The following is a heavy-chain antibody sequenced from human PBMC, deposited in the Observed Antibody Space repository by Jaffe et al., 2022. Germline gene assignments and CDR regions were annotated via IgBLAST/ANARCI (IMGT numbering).Heavy chain of an antibody. CDR1: GGTFSSYA. CDR2: IIPIFGTA. D-gene: IGHD2-15*01. CDR3: ARSRYCSGGSCYRVVLRLFDY. V-gene: IGHV1-69*01. J-gene: IGHJ4*02. Sequence: QVQLVQSGAEVKKPGSSVKVSCKASGGTFSSYAISWVRQAPGQGLEWMGGIIPIFGTANYAQKFQGRVTITADESTSTAYMELSSLRSEDTAVYYCARSRYCSGGSCYRVVLRLFDYWGQGTLVTVSS.